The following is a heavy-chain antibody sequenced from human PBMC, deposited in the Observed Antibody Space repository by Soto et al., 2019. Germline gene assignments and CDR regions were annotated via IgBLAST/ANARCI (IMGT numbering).Heavy chain of an antibody. Sequence: PSEPLSLTCAVSGYSIARGYYWAWIRQSPGRGLEWIGSIYHAGSVYYNPSLNSRVAVSLDTSKNHFSLKLTSVTAADTAVYYCARTFDYYGMDVWGQGTTVT. CDR2: IYHAGSV. CDR1: GYSIARGYY. J-gene: IGHJ6*02. V-gene: IGHV4-38-2*01. CDR3: ARTFDYYGMDV.